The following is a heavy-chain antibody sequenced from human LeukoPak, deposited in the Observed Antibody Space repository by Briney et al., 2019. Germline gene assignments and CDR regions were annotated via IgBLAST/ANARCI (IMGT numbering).Heavy chain of an antibody. J-gene: IGHJ4*02. CDR2: IYPDDSDT. Sequence: PGESLKISCKVSGYSFTNYWIGWVRQMPGKGLEWMGIIYPDDSDTKYSPSFQGQVTISADKSISTAYLQWSSLKASDTAMYYCARSGRLGYCSGGSCYRWDYWGQGTLVTVSS. CDR3: ARSGRLGYCSGGSCYRWDY. D-gene: IGHD2-15*01. CDR1: GYSFTNYW. V-gene: IGHV5-51*01.